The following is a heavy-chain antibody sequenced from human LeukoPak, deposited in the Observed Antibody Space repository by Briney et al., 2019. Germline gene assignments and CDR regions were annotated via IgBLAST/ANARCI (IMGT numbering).Heavy chain of an antibody. Sequence: GGSLRLSCAASGFTFSRYWMFWVRQAPGKGLVCVSRINSDGTTTNYADSVKGRFTISRDNAKNTLSLQLNSLRAEDTAVYYCASSGITVTGSYYYYMDVWGKGTTVTVSS. V-gene: IGHV3-74*01. CDR1: GFTFSRYW. J-gene: IGHJ6*03. CDR2: INSDGTTT. D-gene: IGHD4-17*01. CDR3: ASSGITVTGSYYYYMDV.